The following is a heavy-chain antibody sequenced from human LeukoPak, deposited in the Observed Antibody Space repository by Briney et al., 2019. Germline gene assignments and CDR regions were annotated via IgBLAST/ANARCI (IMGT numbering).Heavy chain of an antibody. CDR2: INHSGST. CDR3: ARVTYYDFWSGPNYFDY. D-gene: IGHD3-3*01. Sequence: SETLSLTCAVYGGSFSGYYWSWIRQPPGKGLEWIGEINHSGSTNYNPSLKSRVTISVDTSKNQFSLNLSSVTAADTAVYYCARVTYYDFWSGPNYFDYWGQGTLVTVSS. J-gene: IGHJ4*02. V-gene: IGHV4-34*01. CDR1: GGSFSGYY.